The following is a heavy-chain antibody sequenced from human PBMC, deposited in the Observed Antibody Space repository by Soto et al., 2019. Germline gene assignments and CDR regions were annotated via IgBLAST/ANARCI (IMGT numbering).Heavy chain of an antibody. CDR1: GYTFTSYD. CDR2: MNPNSGNT. CDR3: AADVGGYIYGLGKY. J-gene: IGHJ4*02. Sequence: GASVKVSCKASGYTFTSYDINWVRQATGQGFEWMGWMNPNSGNTGYAQKFQGRVTMTRDTSITTAYMELSSLRSEDTAVYYCAADVGGYIYGLGKYWGQGTLVTVSS. D-gene: IGHD5-18*01. V-gene: IGHV1-8*01.